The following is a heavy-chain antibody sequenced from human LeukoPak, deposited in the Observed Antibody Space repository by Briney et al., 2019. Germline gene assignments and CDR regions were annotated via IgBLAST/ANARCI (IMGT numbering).Heavy chain of an antibody. CDR3: ARAHQPGPRGNTHDFDY. CDR2: ISSSGSTI. CDR1: GFTFSSYE. V-gene: IGHV3-48*03. D-gene: IGHD4-23*01. Sequence: PGGSLRLSCAASGFTFSSYEMNWVRQAPGKGLEWVSYISSSGSTIYYADSVKGRFTISRDNAKNSLYLQMNSLRAEDTAVYYCARAHQPGPRGNTHDFDYWGQGTLVTVSS. J-gene: IGHJ4*02.